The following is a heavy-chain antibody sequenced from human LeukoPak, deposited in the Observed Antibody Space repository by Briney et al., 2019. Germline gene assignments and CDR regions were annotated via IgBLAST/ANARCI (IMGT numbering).Heavy chain of an antibody. Sequence: GGSLRLSCAASGFTFSSYWMSWVRQAPGKGLEWVANIKQDGSEKYYVDSVKGRFTISRDNAKNSLYLQMNSLRAEATAVYYCARVLGVDTAMGGGDYWGQGTLVTVSS. CDR1: GFTFSSYW. CDR3: ARVLGVDTAMGGGDY. J-gene: IGHJ4*02. CDR2: IKQDGSEK. D-gene: IGHD5-18*01. V-gene: IGHV3-7*01.